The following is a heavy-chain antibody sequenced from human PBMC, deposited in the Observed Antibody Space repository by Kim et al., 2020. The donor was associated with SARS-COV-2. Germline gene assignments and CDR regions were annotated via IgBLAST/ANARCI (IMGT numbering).Heavy chain of an antibody. CDR1: GGSISSSSYY. J-gene: IGHJ4*02. Sequence: SETLSLPCTVSGGSISSSSYYWGWIRQPPGKGLEWIGSIYYSGSTYYNPSLKSRVTISVDTSKNQFSLKLSSVTAADTAVYYCARHALEFNFFDYWGQGTLVTVSS. V-gene: IGHV4-39*01. D-gene: IGHD3-16*01. CDR3: ARHALEFNFFDY. CDR2: IYYSGST.